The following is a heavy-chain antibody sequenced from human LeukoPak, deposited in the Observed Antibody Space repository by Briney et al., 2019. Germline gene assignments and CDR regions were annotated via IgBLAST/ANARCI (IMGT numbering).Heavy chain of an antibody. Sequence: ASVKVSCQASGYTFTGYYMHWVRQAPGQGLEGMGWINPNSGGTNYAQKLQGRVTMTRDTSISTAYMELSRLRADDTAVYYCARRGSPGGFDIWGQGTMVTVSS. D-gene: IGHD1-26*01. V-gene: IGHV1-2*02. CDR2: INPNSGGT. CDR1: GYTFTGYY. CDR3: ARRGSPGGFDI. J-gene: IGHJ3*02.